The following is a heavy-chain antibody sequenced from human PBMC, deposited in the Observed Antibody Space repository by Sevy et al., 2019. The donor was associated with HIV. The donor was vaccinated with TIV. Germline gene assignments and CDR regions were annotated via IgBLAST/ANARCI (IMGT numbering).Heavy chain of an antibody. D-gene: IGHD3-22*01. CDR1: GGSISSYF. CDR3: ARDYYDNRPRGFDP. Sequence: SETLSLTCSVSGGSISSYFWSWIRQPPGRGLEWIGYISDSGKTNYNPSLKSRVTISVDTSKNQFSLKLKSVTAADTAVYYCARDYYDNRPRGFDPWGQGTLVTVSS. J-gene: IGHJ5*02. CDR2: ISDSGKT. V-gene: IGHV4-59*01.